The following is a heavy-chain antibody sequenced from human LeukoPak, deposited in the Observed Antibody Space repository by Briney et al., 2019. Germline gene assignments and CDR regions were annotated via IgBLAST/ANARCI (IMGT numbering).Heavy chain of an antibody. J-gene: IGHJ5*02. CDR3: ARHPYQLLSSWFDP. D-gene: IGHD2-2*01. CDR1: DGSISSYY. CDR2: IFFNGST. V-gene: IGHV4-59*08. Sequence: PSETLSLTCSVSDGSISSYYWSWIRQPPGKGLEWIGNIFFNGSTNYNPSLKSRVTISVDTSKNQFSLKLSSVTAADTAVYYCARHPYQLLSSWFDPWGQGTLVTVSS.